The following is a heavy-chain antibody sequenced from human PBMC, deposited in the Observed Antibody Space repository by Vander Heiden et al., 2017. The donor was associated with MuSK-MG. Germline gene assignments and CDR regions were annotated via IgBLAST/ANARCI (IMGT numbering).Heavy chain of an antibody. CDR2: INHSGST. CDR3: ARVYSSGWYGGAFDI. J-gene: IGHJ3*02. D-gene: IGHD6-19*01. V-gene: IGHV4-34*01. Sequence: QVQLQQWGAGLLKPSATLSLTCAVYGGSFSGYYWSWIRQPPGKGLEWIGEINHSGSTNYNPSLKSRVTISVDTSKNQFSLKLSSVTAADTAVYYCARVYSSGWYGGAFDIWGQGTMVTVSS. CDR1: GGSFSGYY.